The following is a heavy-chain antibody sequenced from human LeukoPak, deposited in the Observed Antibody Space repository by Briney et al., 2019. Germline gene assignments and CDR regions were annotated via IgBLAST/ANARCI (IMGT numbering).Heavy chain of an antibody. CDR3: ARRHRSSSSDYFDY. CDR1: GGSISSYY. CDR2: IYYSGNT. Sequence: SETLSLTCSVSGGSISSYYWSWIRQPPGKGLEWLGYIYYSGNTNYNPSLKSRVTISVDTSKNQFSLKLNSVTAADTAVYYCARRHRSSSSDYFDYWGQGTLVTVSS. J-gene: IGHJ4*02. V-gene: IGHV4-59*08. D-gene: IGHD6-6*01.